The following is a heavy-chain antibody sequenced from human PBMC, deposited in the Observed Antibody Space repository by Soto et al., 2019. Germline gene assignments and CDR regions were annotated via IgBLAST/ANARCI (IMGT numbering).Heavy chain of an antibody. CDR3: ARRRLTYSGSYYYYYGMDV. CDR2: IYPGDSDT. D-gene: IGHD1-26*01. CDR1: GYSFTSYW. V-gene: IGHV5-51*01. Sequence: PGESLKISCKGSGYSFTSYWIGWVRQMPGKGLEWMGIIYPGDSDTRYSPSFQGQVTISADKSISTAYLQWSSLKASDTAMYYCARRRLTYSGSYYYYYGMDVWGQGTTVTVSS. J-gene: IGHJ6*02.